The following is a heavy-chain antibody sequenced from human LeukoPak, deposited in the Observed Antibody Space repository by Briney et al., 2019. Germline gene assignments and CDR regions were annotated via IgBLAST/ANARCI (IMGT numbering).Heavy chain of an antibody. CDR1: GYTFTGYY. V-gene: IGHV1-2*02. J-gene: IGHJ6*02. D-gene: IGHD3-22*01. CDR2: INPNSGGT. CDR3: ATEPYYYDSSGYYPYYYGMDV. Sequence: ASVKVSCKASGYTFTGYYMHWVRPAPGQGLEWMGWINPNSGGTNYAQKFQGRVTMTRDTSISTAYMELSRLRSDDTAVYYCATEPYYYDSSGYYPYYYGMDVWGQGTTVTVSS.